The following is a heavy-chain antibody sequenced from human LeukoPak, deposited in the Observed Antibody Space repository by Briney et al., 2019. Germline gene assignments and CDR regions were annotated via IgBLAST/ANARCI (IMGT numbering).Heavy chain of an antibody. CDR2: IIPIFGTA. CDR3: ARVYDILTGRLKDAFDI. Sequence: GASVKVSCKASGGTFSSYAISWVRQAPGQGLEWMGGIIPIFGTANYAQKFQGRVTITADKSTSTAYMELRSLRSDDTAVYYCARVYDILTGRLKDAFDIWGQGTMVTVSS. D-gene: IGHD3-9*01. J-gene: IGHJ3*02. CDR1: GGTFSSYA. V-gene: IGHV1-69*06.